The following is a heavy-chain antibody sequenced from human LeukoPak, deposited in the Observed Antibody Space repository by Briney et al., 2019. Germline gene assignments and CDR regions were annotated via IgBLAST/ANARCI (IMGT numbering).Heavy chain of an antibody. CDR1: GGSIRSYY. V-gene: IGHV4-59*12. J-gene: IGHJ6*03. D-gene: IGHD1-26*01. CDR3: AREGRELWEYYYYYMDV. Sequence: SETLSLTCTVSGGSIRSYYWSWIRQPPGKGLEWIGYIYYSGGTNYNPSLKSRVTISVDTSKNQFSLKLSSVTAADTAVYYCAREGRELWEYYYYYMDVWGKGTTVTVSS. CDR2: IYYSGGT.